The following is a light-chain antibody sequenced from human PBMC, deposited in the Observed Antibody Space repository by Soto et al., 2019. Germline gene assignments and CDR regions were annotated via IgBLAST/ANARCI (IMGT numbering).Light chain of an antibody. CDR1: QGISSY. Sequence: IQLTQSPSSLSASVGDRVTITCRASQGISSYLALYQQKPGKAPKLLIYAASTLQSGVPSRFSGSGSGTDFTLTISSLQPEDFATYYCQQLNSYPWTFGQGTKVDIK. CDR3: QQLNSYPWT. CDR2: AAS. J-gene: IGKJ1*01. V-gene: IGKV1-9*01.